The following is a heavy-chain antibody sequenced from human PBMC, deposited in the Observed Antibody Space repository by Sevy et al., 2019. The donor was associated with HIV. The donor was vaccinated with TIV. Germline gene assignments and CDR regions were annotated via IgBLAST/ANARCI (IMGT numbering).Heavy chain of an antibody. D-gene: IGHD6-13*01. Sequence: GGSLRLSCAASGFTFSIYWMTWVRQAPGKGLEWVANIKPVGSKKYYVDSVKGRFTISRDNAENSLYLQMNSLRAEDTAVYYCARAIAIADSYWGQGTQVTVSS. CDR1: GFTFSIYW. J-gene: IGHJ4*02. CDR2: IKPVGSKK. V-gene: IGHV3-7*01. CDR3: ARAIAIADSY.